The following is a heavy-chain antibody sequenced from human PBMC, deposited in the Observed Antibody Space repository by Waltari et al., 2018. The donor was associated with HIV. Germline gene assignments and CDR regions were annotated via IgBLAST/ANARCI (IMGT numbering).Heavy chain of an antibody. J-gene: IGHJ4*02. CDR1: GFTFPNAW. V-gene: IGHV3-15*01. CDR3: ATAGSTGTTRGY. CDR2: IKSKSDGGTT. Sequence: EVQLVESGGGLVKPGGSLRLSCAASGFTFPNAWMSWVRQAPGKGLEWAGRIKSKSDGGTTDYAAPVKGRFTISRDDSKDTLYLQVNSLKTDDTAVYYCATAGSTGTTRGYWGQGTLVTVSS. D-gene: IGHD1-1*01.